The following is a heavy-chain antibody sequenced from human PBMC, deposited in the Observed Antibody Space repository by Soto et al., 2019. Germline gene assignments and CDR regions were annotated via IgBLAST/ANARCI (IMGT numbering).Heavy chain of an antibody. J-gene: IGHJ6*02. V-gene: IGHV4-31*02. CDR2: IYYNGNT. D-gene: IGHD3-10*01. CDR3: AGDKGGAALKGSGMDV. CDR1: GGSIGSRDYY. Sequence: QVQVQESGPGLVKPSQTLSLKCSVSGGSIGSRDYYWSWIRQHPEKGLEWIGSIYYNGNTDYNPSRRGRRHMLLSTSMNGFSLKLLSVTAADTAVYYCAGDKGGAALKGSGMDVWGQGTTVTVS.